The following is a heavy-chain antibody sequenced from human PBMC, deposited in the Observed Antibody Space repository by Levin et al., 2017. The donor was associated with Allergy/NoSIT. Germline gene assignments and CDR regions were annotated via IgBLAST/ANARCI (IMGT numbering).Heavy chain of an antibody. J-gene: IGHJ6*03. CDR3: ARSHYYGSGSAAHYYYDYMDV. Sequence: GGSLRLSCKGSGYSFTSYWIGWVRQMPGKGLEWMGIIYPGDSDTRYSPSFQGQVTISADKSISTAYLQWSSLKASDTAMYYCARSHYYGSGSAAHYYYDYMDVWGKGTTVTVSS. CDR2: IYPGDSDT. D-gene: IGHD3-10*01. V-gene: IGHV5-51*01. CDR1: GYSFTSYW.